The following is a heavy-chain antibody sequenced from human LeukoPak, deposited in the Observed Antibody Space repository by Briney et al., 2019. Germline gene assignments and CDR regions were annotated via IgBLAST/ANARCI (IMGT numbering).Heavy chain of an antibody. CDR3: ASLYCSSTSCPILVY. D-gene: IGHD2-2*01. CDR2: ISAYNGNT. V-gene: IGHV1-18*01. J-gene: IGHJ4*02. Sequence: ASVKVSCKASGYTFTSYGISWVRQAPGQGLEWMGWISAYNGNTNYAQKLQGRVTMTTDTSTSTAYMELGSLRSNDTAVYYCASLYCSSTSCPILVYWGQGTLVTVSS. CDR1: GYTFTSYG.